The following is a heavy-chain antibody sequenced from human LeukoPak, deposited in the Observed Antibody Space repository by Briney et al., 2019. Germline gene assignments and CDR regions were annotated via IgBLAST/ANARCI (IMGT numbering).Heavy chain of an antibody. Sequence: GGSLRLSCAASGFTFDDYAMHWVRQAPGKGLGWVSGISWNSGSIGYADSVKGRFTISRDNAKNSLYLQMNSLRAEDTALYYCAKDLTYYYDSSGLIDYWGQGTLVTVSS. CDR3: AKDLTYYYDSSGLIDY. J-gene: IGHJ4*02. CDR2: ISWNSGSI. V-gene: IGHV3-9*01. CDR1: GFTFDDYA. D-gene: IGHD3-22*01.